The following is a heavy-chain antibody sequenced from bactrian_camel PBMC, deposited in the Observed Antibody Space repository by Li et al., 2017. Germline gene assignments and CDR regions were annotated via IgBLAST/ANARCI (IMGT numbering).Heavy chain of an antibody. CDR1: GYSFSHIC. CDR3: KRERSVSGLPQCRVTY. D-gene: IGHD5*01. V-gene: IGHV3S53*01. Sequence: HVQLVESGGGSVQAGGSLRLSCAGSGYSFSHICMAWFQQAPGKEREKVATIDGDGKTSYKDSVKGRFTISKDNTKHTLYLQMNSLKPEDTAMYYCKRERSVSGLPQCRVTYWGQGTQVTVS. CDR2: IDGDGKT. J-gene: IGHJ4*01.